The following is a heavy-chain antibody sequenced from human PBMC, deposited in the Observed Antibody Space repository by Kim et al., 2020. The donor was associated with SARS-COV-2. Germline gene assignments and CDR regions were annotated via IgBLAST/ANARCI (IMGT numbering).Heavy chain of an antibody. J-gene: IGHJ3*02. D-gene: IGHD3-22*01. CDR2: INSDGSTI. V-gene: IGHV3-74*01. CDR1: GFTLSNYW. Sequence: GGSLRLSCAASGFTLSNYWMHWVRQVPGKGLVWVSRINSDGSTISYAGSVKGRFTISRDNAKNTLYLQMNSLRAEDTAVYYCARRFYDSRGYYAFDIWG. CDR3: ARRFYDSRGYYAFDI.